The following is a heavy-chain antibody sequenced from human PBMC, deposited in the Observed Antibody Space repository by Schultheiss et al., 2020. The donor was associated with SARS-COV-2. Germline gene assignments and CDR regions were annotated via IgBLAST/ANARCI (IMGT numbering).Heavy chain of an antibody. D-gene: IGHD3-3*01. J-gene: IGHJ6*02. CDR2: IYYSGST. V-gene: IGHV4-61*01. Sequence: SETLSLTCAVSGGSISSGSYYWSWIRQPPGKGLEWIGYIYYSGSTNYNPSLKSRVTISVDTSKNQFSLKLSSVTAADTAVYYCARGPNYDFWRGHYRGKQGYYGMDVWGQGTTVTVSS. CDR3: ARGPNYDFWRGHYRGKQGYYGMDV. CDR1: GGSISSGSYY.